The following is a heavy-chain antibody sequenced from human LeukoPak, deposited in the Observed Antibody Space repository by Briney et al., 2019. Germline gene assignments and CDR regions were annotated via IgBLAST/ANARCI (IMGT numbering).Heavy chain of an antibody. CDR3: TTAVAYVWGSYHIDY. CDR1: GFTFSNAW. Sequence: GGSLRLSCAAPGFTFSNAWMSWVRQAPGKGLEWVGRIKSKTDGGTTDYAAPVKGRFTISRDDSKNTLYLQMNSLKTEDTAVYYCTTAVAYVWGSYHIDYWGQGTLVTVSS. V-gene: IGHV3-15*01. J-gene: IGHJ4*02. CDR2: IKSKTDGGTT. D-gene: IGHD3-16*02.